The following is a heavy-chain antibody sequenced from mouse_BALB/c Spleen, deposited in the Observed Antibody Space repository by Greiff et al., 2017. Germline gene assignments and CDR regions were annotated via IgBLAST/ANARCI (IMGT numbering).Heavy chain of an antibody. CDR1: GFTFSSYA. V-gene: IGHV5-6-5*01. Sequence: DVHLVESGGGLVKPGGSLKLSCAASGFTFSSYAMSWVRQTPEKRLEWVASISSGGSTYYPDSVKGRFTISRDNARNILYLQMSSLRSEDTAMYYCARGGGFPYWGQGTLVTVSA. CDR3: ARGGGFPY. CDR2: ISSGGST. J-gene: IGHJ3*01.